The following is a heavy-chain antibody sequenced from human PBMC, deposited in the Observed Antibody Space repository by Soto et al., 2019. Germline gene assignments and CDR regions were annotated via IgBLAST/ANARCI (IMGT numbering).Heavy chain of an antibody. CDR2: MSHSGGT. CDR3: ARVERGTATTVVDAFDI. CDR1: GGFVSSGSYY. D-gene: IGHD1-1*01. V-gene: IGHV4-34*01. J-gene: IGHJ3*02. Sequence: QVQLQQWGAGLLKPSETLSLTCAVYGGFVSSGSYYWSWIRQPPGKGLEWIGEMSHSGGTHFNPSLKSRVTISVDTSKNQCSPKMSSVTAADTALYYCARVERGTATTVVDAFDIWGPGTMVTVSS.